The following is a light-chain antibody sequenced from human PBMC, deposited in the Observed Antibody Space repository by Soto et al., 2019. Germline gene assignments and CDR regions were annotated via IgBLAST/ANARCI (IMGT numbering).Light chain of an antibody. CDR2: DDS. J-gene: IGKJ5*01. CDR1: QKIRNL. CDR3: QQYYTYAT. V-gene: IGKV1-5*01. Sequence: DIQLTQSPSTLSAAVGDSVTITCRASQKIRNLLAWYQQKPGRAPKPLIFDDSTLRTGAPSRFSGSGSGSEFNFTITGLQPDDFATYFCQQYYTYATFGHGTRLEIK.